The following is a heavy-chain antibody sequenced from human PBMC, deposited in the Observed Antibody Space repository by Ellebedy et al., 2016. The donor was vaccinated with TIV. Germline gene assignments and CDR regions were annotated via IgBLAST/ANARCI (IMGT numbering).Heavy chain of an antibody. CDR3: ARRSYGYTFDY. CDR1: GGSVSSGSYY. CDR2: IYYSGST. J-gene: IGHJ4*02. D-gene: IGHD5-18*01. Sequence: MPSETLSLTCTVSGGSVSSGSYYWSWIRQPPGKGLEWIGYIYYSGSTNYNPSLKSRVTISVDTSTNQFSLKLSSVTAADTAVYYCARRSYGYTFDYWGQGTLVTVSS. V-gene: IGHV4-61*01.